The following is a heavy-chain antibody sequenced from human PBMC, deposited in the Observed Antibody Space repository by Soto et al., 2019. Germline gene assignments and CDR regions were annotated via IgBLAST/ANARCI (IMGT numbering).Heavy chain of an antibody. J-gene: IGHJ4*02. CDR2: IWYDGSNK. D-gene: IGHD1-26*01. V-gene: IGHV3-33*01. Sequence: QVQLVESGGGAVQPGRSLRLSCAASGFSFSSYSMHWVRQAPGKGLEWVAVIWYDGSNKYYADSVRGRFTISRDTSQNTLYLQMSSLSAEDTAVYYCARDSGIGGSFDYWGQGTLVTVSS. CDR3: ARDSGIGGSFDY. CDR1: GFSFSSYS.